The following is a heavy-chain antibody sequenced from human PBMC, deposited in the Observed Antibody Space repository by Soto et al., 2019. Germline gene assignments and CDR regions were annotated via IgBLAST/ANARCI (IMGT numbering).Heavy chain of an antibody. CDR1: GDTISGGYY. CDR2: IFHSGIT. CDR3: ARDVDWFDP. J-gene: IGHJ5*02. V-gene: IGHV4-38-2*02. Sequence: PSETLSLTCAVSGDTISGGYYWGCIRQPPGKGLQWIGSIFHSGITHYNPSLKSRVTISVDKSKNHFSLKLRSVTAADTAVYYCARDVDWFDPWGQGTLVTVSS.